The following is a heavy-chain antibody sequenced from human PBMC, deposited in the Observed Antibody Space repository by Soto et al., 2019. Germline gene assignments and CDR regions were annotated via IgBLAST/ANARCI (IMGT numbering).Heavy chain of an antibody. CDR2: IYSGGGT. V-gene: IGHV3-53*01. Sequence: EVQLVESGGGLIQPGGSLRLSCAASGFTVSSNYMSWVRQAPGKGLEWVSVIYSGGGTYYADSVKGRFTISRDNSKNTLYLQMNSLRAEDTAVYYCARDRVESGYPEYFQDWGQGTLVTVSS. D-gene: IGHD3-22*01. CDR1: GFTVSSNY. J-gene: IGHJ1*01. CDR3: ARDRVESGYPEYFQD.